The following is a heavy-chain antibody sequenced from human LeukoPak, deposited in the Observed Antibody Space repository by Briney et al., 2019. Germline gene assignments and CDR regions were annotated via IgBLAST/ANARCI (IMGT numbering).Heavy chain of an antibody. V-gene: IGHV1-2*02. Sequence: GASVKVSCKASGYTFTGYYMHWVRQAPGQGLEWMGWINPNSGGTNYAQKFQGRVTMTRDTSISTAYMELSRLRSDDTAVYYCARDHGYYDSSGYYFKINFDYWGQGTLVTVSS. D-gene: IGHD3-22*01. CDR2: INPNSGGT. CDR3: ARDHGYYDSSGYYFKINFDY. J-gene: IGHJ4*02. CDR1: GYTFTGYY.